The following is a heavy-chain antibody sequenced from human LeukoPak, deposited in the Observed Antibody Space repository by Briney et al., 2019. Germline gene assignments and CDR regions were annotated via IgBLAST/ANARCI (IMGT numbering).Heavy chain of an antibody. J-gene: IGHJ3*02. Sequence: GGSLRLSCAASGFTFSSYDMSWVRQAPGKGLEWVSAISGNGHSTYYVDSVKGRFTISRDNSRNTLYLQMNSLRAEDTAVYYCALYCSVGSCYSMGGAFDIWGQGTMVTVSS. V-gene: IGHV3-23*01. CDR3: ALYCSVGSCYSMGGAFDI. CDR2: ISGNGHST. D-gene: IGHD2-15*01. CDR1: GFTFSSYD.